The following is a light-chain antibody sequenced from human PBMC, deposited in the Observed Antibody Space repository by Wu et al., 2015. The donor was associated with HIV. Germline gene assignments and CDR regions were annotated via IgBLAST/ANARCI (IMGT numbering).Light chain of an antibody. CDR3: QQYDDLPYT. J-gene: IGKJ2*01. CDR1: QDITNY. V-gene: IGKV1-33*01. Sequence: DIQMTQSPSSLSASVGDRVTITCQASQDITNYLNWYQQKPGKAPKVLIYDTSNLERGVPPRISGSGSGTDFTLTISSLQPEDIGTYYCQQYDDLPYTFGQGTKLEIK. CDR2: DTS.